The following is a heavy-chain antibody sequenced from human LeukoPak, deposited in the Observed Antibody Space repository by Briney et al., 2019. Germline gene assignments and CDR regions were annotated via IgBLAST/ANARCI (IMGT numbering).Heavy chain of an antibody. D-gene: IGHD3-16*01. CDR2: IYYSGST. Sequence: SETLSLTCTVSGGSISSYYWSWIRQPPGKGLEWIGYIYYSGSTNYNPSLKSRVTISVDTSKNQFSLKLSSVTAADTAVYCCARHPLGGQPEYYFDYWGQGTLVTVSS. CDR1: GGSISSYY. J-gene: IGHJ4*02. CDR3: ARHPLGGQPEYYFDY. V-gene: IGHV4-59*08.